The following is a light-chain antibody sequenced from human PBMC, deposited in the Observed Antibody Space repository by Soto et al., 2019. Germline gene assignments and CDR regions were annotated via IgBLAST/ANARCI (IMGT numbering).Light chain of an antibody. CDR1: QSVSSY. Sequence: EIVLTQSPATLSLSPGERATLSCRASQSVSSYLAWYQQKPGQAPRLLIYDASNRATGIPARFSGSGSGTDFTLTISSLEPEDFAVYYCQQRSNWHPTFGQMRRREIK. V-gene: IGKV3-11*01. J-gene: IGKJ5*01. CDR2: DAS. CDR3: QQRSNWHPT.